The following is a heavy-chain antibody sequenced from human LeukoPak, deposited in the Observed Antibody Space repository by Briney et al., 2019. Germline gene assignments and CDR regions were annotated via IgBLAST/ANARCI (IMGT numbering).Heavy chain of an antibody. CDR2: ISGSGGST. CDR3: ARDLGQYYDTSDNWFDP. V-gene: IGHV3-23*01. Sequence: GGSLRLSCAASGFTFSSYVMYWVRQAPGKGLEWVSAISGSGGSTYYGDSVKGRLTISRDNSKNTLYLQMNSLRAEDTAVYYCARDLGQYYDTSDNWFDPWGQGTLVTVSS. J-gene: IGHJ5*02. CDR1: GFTFSSYV. D-gene: IGHD3-22*01.